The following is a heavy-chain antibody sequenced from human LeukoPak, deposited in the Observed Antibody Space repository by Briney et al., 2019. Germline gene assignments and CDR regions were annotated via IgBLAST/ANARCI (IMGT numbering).Heavy chain of an antibody. V-gene: IGHV3-23*01. Sequence: PGGSLRLSCAASGFTFNTYAMTWVRQAPGKGLEWVSAISGSGGSTYYADSVKGRFTISRDNSKNTLYLQMNSLRAEDTAVYYCAKDPHEQLVDYWGQGTLVTVSS. CDR2: ISGSGGST. J-gene: IGHJ4*02. CDR3: AKDPHEQLVDY. D-gene: IGHD6-6*01. CDR1: GFTFNTYA.